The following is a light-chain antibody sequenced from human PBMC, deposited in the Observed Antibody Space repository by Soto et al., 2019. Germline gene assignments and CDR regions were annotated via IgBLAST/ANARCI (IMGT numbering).Light chain of an antibody. Sequence: QSALTQPASVSGSPGQSITISCTGTSSDVGGYNYVSWYQQHPGKAPKLMIYDVSNRPSGVSNRFSGSKSGNTAYLTISGLQAEDEDDYSCSSYTSSSTHVVFGGGNKVTVL. CDR2: DVS. CDR1: SSDVGGYNY. J-gene: IGLJ2*01. V-gene: IGLV2-14*01. CDR3: SSYTSSSTHVV.